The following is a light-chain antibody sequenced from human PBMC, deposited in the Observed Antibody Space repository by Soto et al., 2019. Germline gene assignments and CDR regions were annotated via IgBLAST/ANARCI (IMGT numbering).Light chain of an antibody. CDR2: EVS. CDR1: SSDIGSYNY. V-gene: IGLV2-14*01. CDR3: SSYTTSSTIV. Sequence: QSALTQAASVSGFPGQSITISCTGTSSDIGSYNYVSWFQQYPGKAPKLIISEVSNRPSGVSTRLSGSKSGITASLTISGLQAEDEADYYCSSYTTSSTIVFGGGTQLTVL. J-gene: IGLJ7*01.